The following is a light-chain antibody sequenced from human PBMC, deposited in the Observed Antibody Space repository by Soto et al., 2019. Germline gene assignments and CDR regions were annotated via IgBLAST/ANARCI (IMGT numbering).Light chain of an antibody. V-gene: IGKV3-15*01. Sequence: IVMTQSPATVSVSPGESTSLSCRASRTIGTNLGWYQQKPGQAPRLLISKTSNRATGVPARFSGSGSETEFTLTLTSLQSEDIAVYYCQQYADWPLTFGGGTKVDIK. CDR3: QQYADWPLT. J-gene: IGKJ4*01. CDR2: KTS. CDR1: RTIGTN.